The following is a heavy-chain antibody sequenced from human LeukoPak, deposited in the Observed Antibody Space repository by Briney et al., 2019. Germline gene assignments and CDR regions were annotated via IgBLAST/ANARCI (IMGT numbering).Heavy chain of an antibody. Sequence: GGSLRLSCVASGITFSSYAMSWVRQAPGKGLEWVSTISDSGGSTYYADSVKGRFTISRNNSGSTLYLQMNSLRVEDTAVYYCAKRIGDYWGQGTLVNVSS. V-gene: IGHV3-23*01. CDR1: GITFSSYA. J-gene: IGHJ4*02. CDR2: ISDSGGST. CDR3: AKRIGDY. D-gene: IGHD2-15*01.